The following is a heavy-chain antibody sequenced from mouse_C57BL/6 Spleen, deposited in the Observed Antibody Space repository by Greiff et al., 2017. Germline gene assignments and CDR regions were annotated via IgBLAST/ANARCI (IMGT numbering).Heavy chain of an antibody. CDR3: ARSRYYGSSFYFDY. J-gene: IGHJ2*01. D-gene: IGHD1-1*01. CDR1: GYTFTDYN. Sequence: EVQLQQSGPELVKPGASVKMSCKASGYTFTDYNLHWVKQSHGKSLEWIGYINPNNGGTSYNQKIKGKATLTVNKSSSTAYMGLRSLTSEDSAVYYCARSRYYGSSFYFDYWGQGTTRTVSS. CDR2: INPNNGGT. V-gene: IGHV1-22*01.